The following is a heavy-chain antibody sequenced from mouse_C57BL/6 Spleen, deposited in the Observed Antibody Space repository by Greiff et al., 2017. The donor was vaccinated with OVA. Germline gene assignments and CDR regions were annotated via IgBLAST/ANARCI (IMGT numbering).Heavy chain of an antibody. J-gene: IGHJ2*01. D-gene: IGHD3-3*01. CDR1: GFTFSSYA. V-gene: IGHV5-4*01. Sequence: EVQGVESGGGLVKPGGSLKLSCAASGFTFSSYAMSWVRQTPEKRLEWVATISDGGSYTYYPDNVKGRFTISRDNAKNNLYLQMSHLKSEDTAMYYCAREGGQGYWGQGTTLTVSS. CDR3: AREGGQGY. CDR2: ISDGGSYT.